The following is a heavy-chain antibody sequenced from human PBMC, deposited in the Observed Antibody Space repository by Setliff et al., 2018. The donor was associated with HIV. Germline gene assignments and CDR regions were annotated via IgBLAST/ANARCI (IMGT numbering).Heavy chain of an antibody. Sequence: ASVKVSCKASGYTFTGYYMHWVRQAPGQGLEWMGRINPNSGGTKYAQKFQGRVTMTRDTSISTAYMELSRLRSDDTAVYYCARGTRVGANDALDIWGHGTMVTVSS. V-gene: IGHV1-2*06. D-gene: IGHD1-26*01. J-gene: IGHJ3*02. CDR1: GYTFTGYY. CDR2: INPNSGGT. CDR3: ARGTRVGANDALDI.